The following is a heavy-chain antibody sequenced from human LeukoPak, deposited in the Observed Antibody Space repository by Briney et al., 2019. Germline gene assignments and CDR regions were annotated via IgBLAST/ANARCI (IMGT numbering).Heavy chain of an antibody. J-gene: IGHJ5*02. CDR1: GGSVTSGHYY. CDR2: IHTSGST. CDR3: AREVGVLRFLEWLSEGFDP. D-gene: IGHD3-3*01. Sequence: TSQTLSLSCTVSGGSVTSGHYYWSWVRQPAGKGLEWIGRIHTSGSTDYNPSLKSRVTISVVTSKNQFSLNLNSVTATDTAVYYCAREVGVLRFLEWLSEGFDPWGQGTLVTVSS. V-gene: IGHV4-61*02.